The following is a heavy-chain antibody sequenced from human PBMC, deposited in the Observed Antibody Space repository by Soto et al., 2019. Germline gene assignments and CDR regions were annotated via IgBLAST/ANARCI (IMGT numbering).Heavy chain of an antibody. J-gene: IGHJ3*02. CDR2: IWYDGSNK. CDR3: ARDPGIRITFNDAFDI. CDR1: GFTFSRYG. Sequence: QVQLVEAWGGVVQPERSLRLSCAAAGFTFSRYGMHWVRQAPGKGLEWVAVIWYDGSNKYYADSVKGRFTISRDNSENTLYLHINSLRAEDTAVYLCARDPGIRITFNDAFDIWGQGTLVTVSS. V-gene: IGHV3-33*01. D-gene: IGHD3-16*01.